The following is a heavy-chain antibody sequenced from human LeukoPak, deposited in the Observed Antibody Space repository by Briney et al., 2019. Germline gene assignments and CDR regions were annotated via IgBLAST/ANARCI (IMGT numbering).Heavy chain of an antibody. D-gene: IGHD5-18*01. CDR3: ARGIQLWSRRTYFYYMDV. Sequence: PGGSLRLSCAASGFTFSSYEMNWVRQAPGKGLEWVSSISGSSRYIYYADSVQGRFTISRDNAKNSLYLQMNSLRAEDTAVYYCARGIQLWSRRTYFYYMDVWGKGTAVTVSS. CDR1: GFTFSSYE. V-gene: IGHV3-21*01. J-gene: IGHJ6*03. CDR2: ISGSSRYI.